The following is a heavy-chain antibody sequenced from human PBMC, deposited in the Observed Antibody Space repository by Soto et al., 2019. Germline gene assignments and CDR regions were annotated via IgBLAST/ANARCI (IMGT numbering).Heavy chain of an antibody. CDR3: AKNGLSSSPSAIDS. CDR2: ISGSGRNT. Sequence: PGGSLRLSCVASGFTFTTYWMTWVRQAPGISGSGRNTYYADSVKGRFTISRDNSKNTLFLQMNSLRAEDTAVYYCAKNGLSSSPSAIDSWGQGTLVTVSS. V-gene: IGHV3-23*01. CDR1: GFTFTTYW. D-gene: IGHD6-6*01. J-gene: IGHJ4*02.